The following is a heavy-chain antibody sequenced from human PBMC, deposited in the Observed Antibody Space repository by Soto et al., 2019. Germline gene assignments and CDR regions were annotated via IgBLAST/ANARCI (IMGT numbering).Heavy chain of an antibody. J-gene: IGHJ4*02. D-gene: IGHD3-3*01. CDR3: AASTFLSGVSGYFHLDF. Sequence: QVHLVQSGTEVKKPGSSVKVSCKASGDTFNNYAISWVRQAPGQGLQWMGGNIPIYDSPSYAQGSHNRVTIPADRSTSTAHWELNGLTSEDTAVYYCAASTFLSGVSGYFHLDFWGQGTLVTVSS. CDR2: NIPIYDSP. V-gene: IGHV1-69*06. CDR1: GDTFNNYA.